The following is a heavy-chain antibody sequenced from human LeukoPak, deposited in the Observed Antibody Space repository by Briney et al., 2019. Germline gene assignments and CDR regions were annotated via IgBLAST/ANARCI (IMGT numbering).Heavy chain of an antibody. CDR1: GFTFSFYA. CDR3: AKPRDIDSWAFDV. J-gene: IGHJ3*01. D-gene: IGHD2-15*01. CDR2: ISSNGGST. V-gene: IGHV3-64*01. Sequence: GGSLRLSCAASGFTFSFYAMYWVRQAPGKGLQYVSAISSNGGSTYYANSVKGRFTISRDNSKNTLNLQMNSLRTEDTAVFYCAKPRDIDSWAFDVWGQGTMVTVSS.